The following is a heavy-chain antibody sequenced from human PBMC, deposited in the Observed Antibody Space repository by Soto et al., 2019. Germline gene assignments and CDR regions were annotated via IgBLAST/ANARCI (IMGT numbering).Heavy chain of an antibody. Sequence: QVQLVQSGAEVNKPGSSVKVSCKASGVTFSSYAISWVRQAPGQGLEWMGGTIPIFGTANYAQKFQGRVTIAADESTSRAYMELSSLRSDDTAVYYCARSGGNSPLDGYFDYWGDGTLVTVSS. D-gene: IGHD2-21*02. J-gene: IGHJ4*01. CDR2: TIPIFGTA. CDR3: ARSGGNSPLDGYFDY. CDR1: GVTFSSYA. V-gene: IGHV1-69*01.